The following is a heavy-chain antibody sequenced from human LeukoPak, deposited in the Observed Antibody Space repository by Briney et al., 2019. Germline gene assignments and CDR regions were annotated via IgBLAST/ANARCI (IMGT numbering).Heavy chain of an antibody. D-gene: IGHD3-22*01. CDR2: IQYTART. V-gene: IGHV4-59*01. J-gene: IGHJ4*02. Sequence: SETLSLTCTVSGDSIRRYYWSWIRQPPGRGLVLIVFIQYTARTSYNTSPQSRVTMSVETCTDQFSLELNSVRAADTAVYFWARYHSSGLDYWGQGTLVTVSP. CDR3: ARYHSSGLDY. CDR1: GDSIRRYY.